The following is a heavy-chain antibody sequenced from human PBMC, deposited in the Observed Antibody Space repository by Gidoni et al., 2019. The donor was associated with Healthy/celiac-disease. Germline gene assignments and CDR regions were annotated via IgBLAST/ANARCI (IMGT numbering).Heavy chain of an antibody. V-gene: IGHV4-61*02. Sequence: QVQLQESGPGLVKPSQTLSLTCTVSGGSISSCSYYWSWIRQPAGKGLEWIGRIYTSGSTNYNPSLKSRVTISVDTSKNQFSLKLSSVTAADTAVYYCARDYGGDYGDYTFQHWGQGTLVTVSS. CDR1: GGSISSCSYY. D-gene: IGHD4-17*01. CDR3: ARDYGGDYGDYTFQH. J-gene: IGHJ1*01. CDR2: IYTSGST.